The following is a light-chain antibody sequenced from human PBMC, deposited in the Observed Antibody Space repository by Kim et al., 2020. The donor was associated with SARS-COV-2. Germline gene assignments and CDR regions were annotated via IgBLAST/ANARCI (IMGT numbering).Light chain of an antibody. CDR3: NSRDTSGNLHVA. V-gene: IGLV3-19*01. Sequence: GQTVRITCQGDSLRRYYASWYQQKPGQAPVLVIYGKNNRPSGIPERFSGSISGNTASLIITEAQAEDEADYYCNSRDTSGNLHVAFGGGTQLTVL. CDR1: SLRRYY. J-gene: IGLJ2*01. CDR2: GKN.